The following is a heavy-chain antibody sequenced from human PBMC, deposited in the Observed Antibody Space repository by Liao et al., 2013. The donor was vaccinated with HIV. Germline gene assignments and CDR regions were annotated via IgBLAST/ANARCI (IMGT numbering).Heavy chain of an antibody. Sequence: QLQLQESGPGLVKPSETLSLTCTVSGGSISSSSYYWGWIRQPPGKGLEWIGEINHSGSTNYNSSLKSRVTISVDTSKNQFSLKLSSVTAADTAVYHCARGHLFLEWYPWPKGDYYYMDVWGKGTTVTVSS. J-gene: IGHJ6*03. CDR3: ARGHLFLEWYPWPKGDYYYMDV. D-gene: IGHD3-3*01. V-gene: IGHV4-39*07. CDR2: INHSGST. CDR1: GGSISSSSYY.